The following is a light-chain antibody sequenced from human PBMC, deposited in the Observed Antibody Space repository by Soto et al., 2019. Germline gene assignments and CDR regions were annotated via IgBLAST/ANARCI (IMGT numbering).Light chain of an antibody. CDR1: QSVVNY. J-gene: IGKJ5*01. V-gene: IGKV3-11*01. CDR3: QQRNFWPIT. CDR2: DAS. Sequence: EIVLTQSPATLSLSPGERATLSCRASQSVVNYLAWYEQKPGQAPRLLIYDASNRAAGIPARFSGSGSGTDFTLTISSLEPEDFAVYYCQQRNFWPITLGQGTRLEIK.